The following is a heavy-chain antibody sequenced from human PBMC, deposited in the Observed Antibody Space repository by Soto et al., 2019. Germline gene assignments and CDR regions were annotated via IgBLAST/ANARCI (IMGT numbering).Heavy chain of an antibody. CDR1: GYTFTGYY. CDR3: ARILSPELGYCSGGSCYGMDV. D-gene: IGHD2-15*01. V-gene: IGHV1-2*04. J-gene: IGHJ6*02. CDR2: INPNSGGT. Sequence: GASVKVSCKASGYTFTGYYMHWVRQAPGQGLEWMGWINPNSGGTNYAQKFQGWVTMTRDTSISTAYMELSRLRSDDTAVYYCARILSPELGYCSGGSCYGMDVWGQGTTVTVSS.